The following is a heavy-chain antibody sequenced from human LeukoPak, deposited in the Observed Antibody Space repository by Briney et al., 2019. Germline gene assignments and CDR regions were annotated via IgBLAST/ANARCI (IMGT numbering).Heavy chain of an antibody. D-gene: IGHD6-19*01. V-gene: IGHV4-61*02. Sequence: PSQTLSLTCTVSGGSISSGLYSWSWIRQPAGKGLEWIGRFYSGGSTDYNPSLRSRATISVDTSKNHFSLNLSFVTAADTGVYYCGRGLYSGGWTGFDTWGQGTLVTVSS. CDR2: FYSGGST. J-gene: IGHJ4*01. CDR3: GRGLYSGGWTGFDT. CDR1: GGSISSGLYS.